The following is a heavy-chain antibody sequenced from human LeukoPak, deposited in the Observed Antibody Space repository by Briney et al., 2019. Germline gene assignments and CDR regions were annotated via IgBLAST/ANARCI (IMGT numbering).Heavy chain of an antibody. CDR2: IRYDGSNK. CDR1: GFTFSSYG. CDR3: AKDRDFIAAAGSDNWFDP. V-gene: IGHV3-30*02. D-gene: IGHD6-13*01. J-gene: IGHJ5*02. Sequence: GGSLRLSCAASGFTFSSYGMHWVRQAPGKGLEWVAFIRYDGSNKYYADSVKGRFTIFRENSKNTLYLQMNSLRAEDTAVYYCAKDRDFIAAAGSDNWFDPWGQGTLVTVSS.